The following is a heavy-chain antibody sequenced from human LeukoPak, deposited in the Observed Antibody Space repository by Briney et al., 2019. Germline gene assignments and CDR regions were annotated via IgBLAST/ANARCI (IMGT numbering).Heavy chain of an antibody. CDR2: ISSSGTTI. J-gene: IGHJ3*02. CDR1: GFTSSSYS. V-gene: IGHV3-48*01. CDR3: ARGYCSSNTCYIALDI. D-gene: IGHD2-2*02. Sequence: GGSLRLSCAASGFTSSSYSLSWVRQAPGTGLEWVSYISSSGTTIYYADSVKGRFTISRDNPKNSLYLQMNSLRAEDTAVYYCARGYCSSNTCYIALDIWGQGTMVTVSS.